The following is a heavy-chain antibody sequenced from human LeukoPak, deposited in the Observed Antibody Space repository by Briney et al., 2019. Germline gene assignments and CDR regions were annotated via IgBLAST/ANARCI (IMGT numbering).Heavy chain of an antibody. J-gene: IGHJ4*02. Sequence: GGSLRLSCAATGFIFNKAWMTWLRQAPGKGLEWVGRIKSNIDGGTADYAAPVKGRFPVSRDDSRNILYLQMNSLKIEDTAVYYCATDWLDYWGQGTLVTVSS. CDR1: GFIFNKAW. CDR3: ATDWLDY. V-gene: IGHV3-15*01. D-gene: IGHD3-22*01. CDR2: IKSNIDGGTA.